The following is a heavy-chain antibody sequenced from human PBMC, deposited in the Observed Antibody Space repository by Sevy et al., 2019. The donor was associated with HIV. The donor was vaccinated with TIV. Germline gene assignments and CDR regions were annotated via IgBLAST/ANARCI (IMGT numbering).Heavy chain of an antibody. J-gene: IGHJ6*02. D-gene: IGHD1-26*01. CDR1: GLTFSSYW. Sequence: GGSLRLSCAASGLTFSSYWMSWVRQAPGKGLEWVAHIKQDGSEKYYVDSVKGRFTISRDNAKNSLSLQMNSLRAEDTAVYYCARVQGGTSYYYYYGMDVWGQWTTVTVSS. CDR3: ARVQGGTSYYYYYGMDV. V-gene: IGHV3-7*01. CDR2: IKQDGSEK.